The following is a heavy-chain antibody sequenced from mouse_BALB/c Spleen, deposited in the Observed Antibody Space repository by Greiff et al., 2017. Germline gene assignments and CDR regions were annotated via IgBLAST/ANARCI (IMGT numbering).Heavy chain of an antibody. CDR3: ARTEDYGSSLPWFAY. J-gene: IGHJ3*01. V-gene: IGHV1S56*01. CDR1: GYTFTSYD. D-gene: IGHD1-1*01. CDR2: IYPGDGST. Sequence: QVHVKQSGPELVKPGALVKISCMASGYTFTSYDINWVKQRPGQGLEWIGWIYPGDGSTKYNEKFKGKATLTADKSSSTDYMQLSSLTSENSAVYFCARTEDYGSSLPWFAYWGQGTLVSVA.